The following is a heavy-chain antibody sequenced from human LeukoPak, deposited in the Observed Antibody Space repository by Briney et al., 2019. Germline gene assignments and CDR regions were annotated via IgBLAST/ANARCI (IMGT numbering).Heavy chain of an antibody. J-gene: IGHJ4*02. CDR3: ARAERQQLVRRLGY. V-gene: IGHV1-46*01. CDR2: INPSGGST. D-gene: IGHD6-13*01. CDR1: GYTFTSYY. Sequence: ASVKVSCKASGYTFTSYYMHWVRQAPGQGLEWMGIINPSGGSTSYAQKFQGRVTMTRDTSISTAYMELSRLRSDDTAVYYCARAERQQLVRRLGYWGQGTLVTVSS.